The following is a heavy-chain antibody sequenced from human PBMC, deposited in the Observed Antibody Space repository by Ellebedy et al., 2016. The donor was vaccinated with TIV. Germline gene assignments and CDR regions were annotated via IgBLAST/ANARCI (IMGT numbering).Heavy chain of an antibody. CDR2: ISGSGGST. CDR3: AKARYSTGWYDGMDV. D-gene: IGHD6-19*01. CDR1: GFAFSNYA. V-gene: IGHV3-23*01. J-gene: IGHJ6*02. Sequence: LSLTCVDSGFAFSNYAMNWVRQAPGKGLEWVSAISGSGGSTYYVDSVKGRFTISRDNSKNTLYLQMNSLRAEDTAVYYCAKARYSTGWYDGMDVWGQGTTVTVSS.